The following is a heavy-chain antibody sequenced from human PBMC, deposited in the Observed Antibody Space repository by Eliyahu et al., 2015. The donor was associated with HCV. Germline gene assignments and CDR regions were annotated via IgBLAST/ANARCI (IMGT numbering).Heavy chain of an antibody. CDR3: AKEDKITMVHGYGMDV. V-gene: IGHV3-9*01. D-gene: IGHD3-10*01. CDR1: XFXFXXYA. J-gene: IGHJ6*02. CDR2: ISWNSDSI. Sequence: EVQLVESGGGLVQPGXSLRLSCAAXXFXFXXYAXXWVRPAPGKGLEWVXGISWNSDSIGYADSVKGRFTISRDNAKNSLYLQMNSLRAEDTALYYCAKEDKITMVHGYGMDVWGQGTTVTVS.